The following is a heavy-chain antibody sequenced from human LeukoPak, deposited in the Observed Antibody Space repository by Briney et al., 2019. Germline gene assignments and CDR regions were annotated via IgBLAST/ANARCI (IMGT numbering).Heavy chain of an antibody. CDR2: INHSGST. J-gene: IGHJ4*02. CDR1: GGSFSGYY. CDR3: ARGPYGGNSEVDY. D-gene: IGHD2-21*02. Sequence: SETLSLTCAVYGGSFSGYYWSWIRQPPGKGLEWIGEINHSGSTNYNPSHKSRVTISVDTSKNQFSLKLSSVTAADTAVYYCARGPYGGNSEVDYWGQGTLVTVSS. V-gene: IGHV4-34*01.